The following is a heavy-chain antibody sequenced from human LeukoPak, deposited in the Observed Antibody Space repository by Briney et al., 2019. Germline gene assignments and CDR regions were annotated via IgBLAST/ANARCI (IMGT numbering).Heavy chain of an antibody. CDR2: ISYDGSNK. D-gene: IGHD6-19*01. J-gene: IGHJ3*02. CDR1: GFTFSSYG. Sequence: PGGSLRLSCAASGFTFSSYGMHWVRQAPGKGLEWVAVISYDGSNKYYADSVKGRFTISRDNSKNTLYLQMNCLRAEDTAVYYCAKDLSSGWHNDAFDIWGQGTMVTVSS. V-gene: IGHV3-30*18. CDR3: AKDLSSGWHNDAFDI.